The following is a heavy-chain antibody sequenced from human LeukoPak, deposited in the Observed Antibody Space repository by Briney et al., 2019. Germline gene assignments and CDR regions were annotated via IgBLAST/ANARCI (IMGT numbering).Heavy chain of an antibody. V-gene: IGHV4-39*01. CDR2: AYFSGHK. J-gene: IGHJ3*02. Sequence: SETLSLTCTVSGGSVSSNAYYWGWIRQTPGKRLEWIGNAYFSGHKYYNPSLKSRVTIFVDTSKNEFSLKLSSVTAADTAVYYCARLGGYILSRNAFDIWGRGTLVTVSS. CDR3: ARLGGYILSRNAFDI. CDR1: GGSVSSNAYY. D-gene: IGHD5-24*01.